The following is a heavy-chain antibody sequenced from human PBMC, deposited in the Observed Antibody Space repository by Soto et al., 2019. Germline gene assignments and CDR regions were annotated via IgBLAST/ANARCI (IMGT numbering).Heavy chain of an antibody. V-gene: IGHV4-59*11. Sequence: QVQLQEAGPGLVKPSETLSITCTVSGGSMSGLYWSWIRQSPLKGLERIGYVYSNGATNYNPSFKGRVTLSVDTSKNQFSLRLTSVTAADTAVYYCARGMDRKIGLFDLWGPGNLITVAS. CDR3: ARGMDRKIGLFDL. CDR2: VYSNGAT. CDR1: GGSMSGLY. D-gene: IGHD3-16*01. J-gene: IGHJ5*02.